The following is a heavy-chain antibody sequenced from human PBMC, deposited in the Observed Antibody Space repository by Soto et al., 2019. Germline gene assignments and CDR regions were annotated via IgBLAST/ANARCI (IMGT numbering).Heavy chain of an antibody. CDR2: ISHDASSK. J-gene: IGHJ5*02. CDR3: AREPSSVSTNGVPWFDP. Sequence: GGSLRLSCAASGFIFSTYDMHWVRQAPGKGLEWVALISHDASSKFYADSVKGRFTISRDNSKNTLYVQMNSLRLEDTAVYYCAREPSSVSTNGVPWFDPWGQGTLVTSPQ. D-gene: IGHD2-8*01. CDR1: GFIFSTYD. V-gene: IGHV3-30-3*01.